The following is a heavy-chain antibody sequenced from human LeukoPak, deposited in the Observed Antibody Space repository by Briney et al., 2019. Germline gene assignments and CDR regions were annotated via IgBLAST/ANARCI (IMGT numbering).Heavy chain of an antibody. J-gene: IGHJ4*02. CDR2: MWYDGSRE. Sequence: GGSLRLSCAASGFILSTHGMHWVRQAPGKGLEWVAGMWYDGSREDYADSVKGRFTISRDMSKNTLNLQMNSLRVEDTAMFYCAKDLSFGSLDFRGQGTLVTVSS. V-gene: IGHV3-33*03. CDR3: AKDLSFGSLDF. D-gene: IGHD1-26*01. CDR1: GFILSTHG.